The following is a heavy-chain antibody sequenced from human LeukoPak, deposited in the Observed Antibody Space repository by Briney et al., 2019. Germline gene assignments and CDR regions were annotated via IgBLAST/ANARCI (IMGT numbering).Heavy chain of an antibody. CDR1: GFTFSSYA. D-gene: IGHD3-22*01. V-gene: IGHV3-30-3*01. CDR2: ISYDGSNK. CDR3: ARDGPHYYDSSGYYSD. Sequence: GGSLRLSCAASGFTFSSYAMHWVRQAPGKGLEWVAVISYDGSNKYYADSVKGRFTISRDNSKNTLYLQMNSLRAEDTAVYYCARDGPHYYDSSGYYSDWGQGTLVTVSS. J-gene: IGHJ4*02.